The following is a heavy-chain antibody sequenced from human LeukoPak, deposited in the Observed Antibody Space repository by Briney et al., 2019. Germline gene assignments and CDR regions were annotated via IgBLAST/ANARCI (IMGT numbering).Heavy chain of an antibody. CDR1: GYTFTGYY. J-gene: IGHJ5*02. CDR3: ARATRITIFGVVTQKSFDP. CDR2: INPNSGGT. Sequence: ASVKVSCKASGYTFTGYYMHWVRQAPGQGLEWMGWINPNSGGTNYAQKFQGGVTMTRDTSISTAYMELSRLRSDDTAVYYCARATRITIFGVVTQKSFDPWGQGTLVTVSS. D-gene: IGHD3-3*01. V-gene: IGHV1-2*02.